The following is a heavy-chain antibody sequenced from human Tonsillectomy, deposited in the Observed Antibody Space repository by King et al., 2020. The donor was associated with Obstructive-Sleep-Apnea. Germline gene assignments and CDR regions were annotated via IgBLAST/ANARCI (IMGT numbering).Heavy chain of an antibody. J-gene: IGHJ5*02. V-gene: IGHV1-46*01. CDR2: INPSGGSA. CDR3: ARSSVNYDILTGYSFTWLDP. D-gene: IGHD3-9*01. CDR1: GYTFTNFY. Sequence: QLVQSGAEVEKPGASVRVSCKASGYTFTNFYVHWLRQAPGQGLEWMGIINPSGGSATNAQKFQGRVSLTSDTSTTTVYMELSSLRPEDTAVYYCARSSVNYDILTGYSFTWLDPWGQGTLVTVSS.